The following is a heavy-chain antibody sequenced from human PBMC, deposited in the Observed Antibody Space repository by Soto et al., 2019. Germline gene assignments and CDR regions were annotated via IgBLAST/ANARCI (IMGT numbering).Heavy chain of an antibody. CDR2: IYYSGST. J-gene: IGHJ4*02. V-gene: IGHV4-31*11. D-gene: IGHD5-18*01. CDR1: GDSISSGGFS. CDR3: AIFRYSYGMITDH. Sequence: LSLTCAVSGDSISSGGFSWSWIRQPPGKGLEWIGYIYYSGSTYYNPSLKSRVTISVDTSKNQFSLKLSSATAADTAVYFCAIFRYSYGMITDHWGRGSLVIVSS.